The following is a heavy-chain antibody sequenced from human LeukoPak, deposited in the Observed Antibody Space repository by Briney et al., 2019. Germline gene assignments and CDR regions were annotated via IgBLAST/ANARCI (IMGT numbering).Heavy chain of an antibody. CDR3: AAVNSGSYDFDY. CDR1: GYTLTELS. Sequence: ASVKVSCKVSGYTLTELSMHWVRQAPGKGLEWMGGFDPEDGETIYAQKFQGRVTMTEDTSTDTAYMELSSLRSEDTAVYHCAAVNSGSYDFDYWGQGTLATVSS. J-gene: IGHJ4*02. CDR2: FDPEDGET. V-gene: IGHV1-24*01. D-gene: IGHD1-26*01.